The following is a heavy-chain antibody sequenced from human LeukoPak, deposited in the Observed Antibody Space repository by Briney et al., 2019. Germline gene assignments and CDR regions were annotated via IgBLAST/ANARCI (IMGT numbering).Heavy chain of an antibody. Sequence: ASVKVSCKASGYSFTSYGFSWVRQAPGQGLEWMGWISAYNGHTEYAQKFQGRVTMTTDTSTSTAYMELRSLRSDDTAVYFCARDRARSAMAREFQQWGQGTQVTVSS. V-gene: IGHV1-18*01. CDR1: GYSFTSYG. CDR3: ARDRARSAMAREFQQ. J-gene: IGHJ1*01. D-gene: IGHD2-2*01. CDR2: ISAYNGHT.